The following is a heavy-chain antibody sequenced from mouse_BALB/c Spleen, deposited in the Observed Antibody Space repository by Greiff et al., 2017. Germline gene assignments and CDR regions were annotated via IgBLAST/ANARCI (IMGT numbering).Heavy chain of an antibody. CDR2: IYPGDGDT. CDR1: GYAFSSSW. V-gene: IGHV1-82*01. Sequence: VQLQQSGPELVKPGASVKISCKASGYAFSSSWMNWVKQRPGQGLEWIGRIYPGDGDTNYNGKFKGKATLTADKSSSTAYMQLSSLTSVDSAVYFCASGDDYDWFAYWGQGTLVTVSA. J-gene: IGHJ3*01. D-gene: IGHD2-4*01. CDR3: ASGDDYDWFAY.